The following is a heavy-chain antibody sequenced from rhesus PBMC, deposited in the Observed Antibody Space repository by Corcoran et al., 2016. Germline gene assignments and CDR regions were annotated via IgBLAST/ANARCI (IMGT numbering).Heavy chain of an antibody. D-gene: IGHD3S6*01. Sequence: QVQLQESGPGLVKPSETLSLTCAVSGGSISGISYSWSWLRQPPGKGLEWIGYISYSGSTSYNPSLKSRVTISRDTSKNQFSLKLTSVTAADTAVFYCARHPSVDYWGQGVLVTVSS. CDR3: ARHPSVDY. J-gene: IGHJ4*01. CDR1: GGSISGISYS. CDR2: ISYSGST. V-gene: IGHV4-122*02.